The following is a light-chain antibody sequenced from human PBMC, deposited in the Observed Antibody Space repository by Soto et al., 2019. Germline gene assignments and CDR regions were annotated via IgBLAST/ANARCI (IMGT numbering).Light chain of an antibody. V-gene: IGKV3-15*01. Sequence: EIVMTQSPATLSVSPGERATLSCRASQSVSSNLAWYQQKPGQAPRLLIYGASTRATGIPARFSGSGSGTEFTLTISRLQSEDFATYYCQHYNSYSEAFGQGTKVELK. CDR3: QHYNSYSEA. CDR2: GAS. CDR1: QSVSSN. J-gene: IGKJ1*01.